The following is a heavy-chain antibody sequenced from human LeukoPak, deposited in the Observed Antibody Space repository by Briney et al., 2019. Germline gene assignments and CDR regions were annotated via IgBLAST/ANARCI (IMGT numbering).Heavy chain of an antibody. D-gene: IGHD5-18*01. CDR3: ARGDLDTAMVRKYYFDY. J-gene: IGHJ4*02. V-gene: IGHV3-11*04. Sequence: PGGSLRLSCAASGFTFSDYYMSWIRQAPGKGLEWVSYISSSGSTIYYADSVKGRFTISRDNAKNSLYLQMNSLRAEDTALYYCARGDLDTAMVRKYYFDYWGQGTLVTVSS. CDR2: ISSSGSTI. CDR1: GFTFSDYY.